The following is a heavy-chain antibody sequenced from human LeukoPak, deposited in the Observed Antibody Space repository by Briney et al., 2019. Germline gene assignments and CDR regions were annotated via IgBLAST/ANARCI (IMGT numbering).Heavy chain of an antibody. J-gene: IGHJ4*02. D-gene: IGHD6-6*01. CDR3: ARASFAARWD. Sequence: PGGCLRLSCAASGFTFSSYWMSWVRQAPGKGLEWVANIKQDGSEKYYVDSVKGRSTISRDNAKNSLSLQMNSLRAEDTAVYYCARASFAARWDWGQGTLVTVSS. CDR1: GFTFSSYW. CDR2: IKQDGSEK. V-gene: IGHV3-7*01.